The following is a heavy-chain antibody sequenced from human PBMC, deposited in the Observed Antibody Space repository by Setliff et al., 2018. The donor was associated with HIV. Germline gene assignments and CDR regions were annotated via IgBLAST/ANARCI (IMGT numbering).Heavy chain of an antibody. CDR1: GGSISSYY. Sequence: PSETLSLTCTVSGGSISSYYWSWIRQPPGKGLEWIGHIYYSGTTNYNPSLKSRVTISVDTSKNLFSLKLSSVTAADTAVYYCASGGYYGSGSYYGGWFDPWGQGTRVTVSS. CDR2: IYYSGTT. V-gene: IGHV4-59*01. D-gene: IGHD3-10*01. J-gene: IGHJ5*02. CDR3: ASGGYYGSGSYYGGWFDP.